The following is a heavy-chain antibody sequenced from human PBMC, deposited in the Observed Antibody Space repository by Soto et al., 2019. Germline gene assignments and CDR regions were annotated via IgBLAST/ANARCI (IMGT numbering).Heavy chain of an antibody. CDR3: ASMGSHYGSGSYPLDY. D-gene: IGHD3-10*01. CDR1: GGSISSYY. CDR2: IYYSGST. V-gene: IGHV4-59*01. Sequence: SETLSLTCTVSGGSISSYYWSWIRQPPGKGLEWIGYIYYSGSTNYNPSLKSRVTISVDTSKNQFSLKLSSVTAADTAVYYCASMGSHYGSGSYPLDYWGQGTLVTVSP. J-gene: IGHJ4*02.